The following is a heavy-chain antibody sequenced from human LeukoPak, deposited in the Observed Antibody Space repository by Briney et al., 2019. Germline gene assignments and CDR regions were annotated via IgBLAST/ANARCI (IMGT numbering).Heavy chain of an antibody. J-gene: IGHJ5*02. CDR3: ARDDTSGPTGWFDP. D-gene: IGHD3-22*01. CDR2: IYYSGST. Sequence: SETLSLTCTVSGGSISSYYWSWIRQPPGKGLEWIGYIYYSGSTNYNPSLKSRVTISVDTSRNQFSLKLSSVTAADTAVYYCARDDTSGPTGWFDPWGRGTLVTVSS. CDR1: GGSISSYY. V-gene: IGHV4-59*01.